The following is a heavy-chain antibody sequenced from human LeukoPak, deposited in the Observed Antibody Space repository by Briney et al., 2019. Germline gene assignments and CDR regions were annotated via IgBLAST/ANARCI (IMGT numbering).Heavy chain of an antibody. J-gene: IGHJ4*02. CDR1: GGSISSYY. Sequence: SETLSLTCTVSGGSISSYYWSWIRRPPGKGLEWIGYIYYSGSTNYNPSLKSRVTISVDTSKNQFSLKLSSVTAADTAVYYCARHNTAMYPYYFDYWGQGTLVTVSS. CDR2: IYYSGST. D-gene: IGHD5-18*01. CDR3: ARHNTAMYPYYFDY. V-gene: IGHV4-59*08.